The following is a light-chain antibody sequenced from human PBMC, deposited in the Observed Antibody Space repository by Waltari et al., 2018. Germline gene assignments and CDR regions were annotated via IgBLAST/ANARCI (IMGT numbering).Light chain of an antibody. J-gene: IGLJ1*01. CDR3: QSYDSSLSAYV. Sequence: QSVLTQPPSVSGAPGQRVTIPCTGTSSNIGAFPDVHWYQQLPGTAPKLLIYGNIYRPSGVPDRFSGSKSGTSASLAISRLQAEDEADYYCQSYDSSLSAYVFGTGTTVTVL. V-gene: IGLV1-40*01. CDR2: GNI. CDR1: SSNIGAFPD.